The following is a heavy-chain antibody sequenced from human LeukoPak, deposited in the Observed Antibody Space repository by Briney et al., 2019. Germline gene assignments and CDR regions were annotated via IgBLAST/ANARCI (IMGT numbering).Heavy chain of an antibody. CDR3: TRGGPYYGSGSSGDPYYFDF. CDR2: ISYDGRHK. Sequence: GGSLRLSCAASGFTFSSYAMFWVRQAPGKGLEWVAVISYDGRHKFYADSVEGRFTISRDNSKNTLDLQMSGLRADDTAVYYCTRGGPYYGSGSSGDPYYFDFWGQGTLVTVSS. CDR1: GFTFSSYA. J-gene: IGHJ4*02. D-gene: IGHD3-10*01. V-gene: IGHV3-30*04.